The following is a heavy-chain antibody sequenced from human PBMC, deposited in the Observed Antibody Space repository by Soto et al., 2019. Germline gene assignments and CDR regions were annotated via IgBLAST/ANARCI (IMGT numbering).Heavy chain of an antibody. CDR2: IFYSGST. CDR1: GGSVNSGSYY. J-gene: IGHJ5*02. D-gene: IGHD4-17*01. V-gene: IGHV4-61*01. Sequence: EPLSLTCTFSGGSVNSGSYYWSWIRQPPGMGLEWIGYIFYSGSTNYNPSLKSRVTISLHTSKNQFSLKLTSVTAADTAVYYCARGAATVTPGWFDPWGQGIMVTVSS. CDR3: ARGAATVTPGWFDP.